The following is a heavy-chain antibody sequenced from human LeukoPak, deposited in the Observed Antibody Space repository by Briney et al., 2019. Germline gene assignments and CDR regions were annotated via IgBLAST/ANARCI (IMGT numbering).Heavy chain of an antibody. J-gene: IGHJ4*02. D-gene: IGHD3-22*01. CDR2: ITWNSGII. CDR3: AKDYDSSGYVIDY. CDR1: QFTFHDYA. V-gene: IGHV3-9*01. Sequence: SLRLSCAASQFTFHDYAMHWVRQAPGKGLEWVSGITWNSGIIGYADSVKGRFTISRDNRKNSLYLQMNSLRAEDTALYYCAKDYDSSGYVIDYWGQGTLVTVSS.